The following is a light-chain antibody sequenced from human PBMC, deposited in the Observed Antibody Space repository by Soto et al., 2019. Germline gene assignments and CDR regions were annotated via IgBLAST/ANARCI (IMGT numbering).Light chain of an antibody. V-gene: IGKV3D-20*02. J-gene: IGKJ5*01. CDR1: QSVSSSY. CDR3: QQRTNRPPIT. CDR2: GAS. Sequence: EIVLTQSPGTLSLSPGERATLSCRAVQSVSSSYLAWYQQKPGQAPRLLIYGASSRATGIPDRFSGSGSGTDFTLTISGLEPEDFAVYYCQQRTNRPPITFGQGTRLEI.